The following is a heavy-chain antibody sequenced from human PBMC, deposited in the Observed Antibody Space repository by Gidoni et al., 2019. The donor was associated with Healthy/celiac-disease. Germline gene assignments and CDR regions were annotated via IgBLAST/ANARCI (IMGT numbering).Heavy chain of an antibody. CDR1: GGAFSNYS. D-gene: IGHD3-22*01. CDR2: INHSGST. J-gene: IGHJ4*02. Sequence: QVQLQQWGEGLLKPSETLSIICAVYGGAFSNYSWSWIRQPPGKGLEWIGEINHSGSTTYYPYLKSRLTISVDTSKTQFSLKLSSVTAADTSVYYCASSHYYDSSGYYARPSDYWGQGTLVTVSS. CDR3: ASSHYYDSSGYYARPSDY. V-gene: IGHV4-34*01.